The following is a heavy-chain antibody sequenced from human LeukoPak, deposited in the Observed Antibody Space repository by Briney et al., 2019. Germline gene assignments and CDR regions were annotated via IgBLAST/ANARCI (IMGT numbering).Heavy chain of an antibody. V-gene: IGHV3-11*06. J-gene: IGHJ4*02. Sequence: GGSLRLSCAASGSTFNNYYMSWMRQAPGKGLEWVSYISGTSSYMYYPDSVKGRFTISRDNAKNSLYLQMNSLRAEDTAAYYCARCYSGSQYFDFWGQGTLVTVSS. CDR1: GSTFNNYY. D-gene: IGHD1-26*01. CDR2: ISGTSSYM. CDR3: ARCYSGSQYFDF.